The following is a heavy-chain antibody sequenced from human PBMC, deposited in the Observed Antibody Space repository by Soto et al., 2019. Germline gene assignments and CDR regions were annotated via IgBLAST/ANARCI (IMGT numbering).Heavy chain of an antibody. Sequence: ASVTVSCTASGYTFTSYGSSWVRQAPGQGLEWMGWISAYNGNTNYAQKLQGRVTMTTDTSTSTAHMELRSLRSDDTAVYYCVRVGLYSSGWYSFDPWGQGTLVTVSS. CDR2: ISAYNGNT. D-gene: IGHD6-19*01. J-gene: IGHJ5*02. V-gene: IGHV1-18*01. CDR3: VRVGLYSSGWYSFDP. CDR1: GYTFTSYG.